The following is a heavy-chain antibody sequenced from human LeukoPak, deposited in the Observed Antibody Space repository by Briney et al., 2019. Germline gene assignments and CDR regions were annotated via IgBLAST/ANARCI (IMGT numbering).Heavy chain of an antibody. CDR3: ARGRIAVAGPAVRIFDY. V-gene: IGHV3-7*01. CDR2: IKQDGSEK. Sequence: GGSLRLSCAASGFTFSSYWMSWVRQAPGKGLEWVANIKQDGSEKYYVDSVKGRFTISRDNAKNSLYLQMNSLRAEDTAVYYCARGRIAVAGPAVRIFDYWGQGTLVTVSS. D-gene: IGHD6-19*01. CDR1: GFTFSSYW. J-gene: IGHJ4*02.